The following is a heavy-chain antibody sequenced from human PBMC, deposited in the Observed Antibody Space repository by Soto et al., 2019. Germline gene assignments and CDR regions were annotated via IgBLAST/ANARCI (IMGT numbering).Heavy chain of an antibody. CDR3: ARAYYYDSSATYYYYGMDV. CDR2: IIPIFGTA. V-gene: IGHV1-69*13. CDR1: GGTFSSYA. Sequence: SVKVSCKASGGTFSSYAISWVRQAPGQGLEWMGGIIPIFGTANYAQKFQGRVTITADESTSTAYTELSSLRSEDTAVYYCARAYYYDSSATYYYYGMDVWGQGTTVTVSS. J-gene: IGHJ6*02. D-gene: IGHD3-22*01.